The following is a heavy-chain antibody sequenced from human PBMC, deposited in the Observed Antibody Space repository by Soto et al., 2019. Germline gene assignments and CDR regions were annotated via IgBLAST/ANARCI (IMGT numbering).Heavy chain of an antibody. Sequence: ASVKVSCTASGYTFTRYGISWVRQAPGQGLEWMGWISGYNGDTNYAQKFQDRVSMTIDTSTGTAYMELRSLTSDDTAIYYCAKNGQPPYYYYGLDVWGQGTKVTSP. CDR3: AKNGQPPYYYYGLDV. D-gene: IGHD2-8*01. CDR2: ISGYNGDT. V-gene: IGHV1-18*01. CDR1: GYTFTRYG. J-gene: IGHJ6*02.